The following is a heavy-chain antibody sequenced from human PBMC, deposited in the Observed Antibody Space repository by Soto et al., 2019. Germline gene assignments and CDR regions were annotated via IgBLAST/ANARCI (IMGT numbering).Heavy chain of an antibody. D-gene: IGHD5-12*01. CDR2: VTDGGHT. J-gene: IGHJ4*02. V-gene: IGHV4-34*01. Sequence: QVQLQQWGAGLLKPSETLSLNCAVTGGSLSGYYWCWIRQPPGKGLEWIGEVTDGGHTNYIPSLRGGVTISSDTGNHQFSLGLNSVTAADTGVYSCARGQEGVVATHWDQGSLVTVSS. CDR1: GGSLSGYY. CDR3: ARGQEGVVATH.